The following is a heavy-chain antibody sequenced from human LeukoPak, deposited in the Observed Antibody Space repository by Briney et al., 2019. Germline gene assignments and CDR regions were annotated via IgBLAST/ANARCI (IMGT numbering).Heavy chain of an antibody. CDR3: ARTRIAARLIDY. J-gene: IGHJ4*02. D-gene: IGHD6-6*01. Sequence: TFGDYAMSWIRQPPGKGLEWIGYIYYSGSTYYNPSLKSRVTISVDTSKNQFSLKLSSVTAADTAVYYCARTRIAARLIDYWGQGTLVTVSS. V-gene: IGHV4-30-4*08. CDR2: IYYSGST. CDR1: TFGDYA.